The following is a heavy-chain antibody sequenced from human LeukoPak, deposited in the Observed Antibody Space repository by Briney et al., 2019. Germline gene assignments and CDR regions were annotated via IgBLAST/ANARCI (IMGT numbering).Heavy chain of an antibody. CDR1: GYTFTSYA. Sequence: ASVKVSCKASGYTFTSYAMHWVRQAPGQRLEWMGWISAYNGHTKYAQKFQGRVTMTTDTSTTLAYMELRSLRSDDTAVYYCARGSPPRIYYDSSGYYSYYFDYWGQGTLVTVSS. D-gene: IGHD3-22*01. J-gene: IGHJ4*02. CDR3: ARGSPPRIYYDSSGYYSYYFDY. CDR2: ISAYNGHT. V-gene: IGHV1-18*01.